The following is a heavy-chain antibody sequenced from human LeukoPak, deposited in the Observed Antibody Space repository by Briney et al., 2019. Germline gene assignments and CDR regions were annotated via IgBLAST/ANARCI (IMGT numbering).Heavy chain of an antibody. V-gene: IGHV1-46*01. J-gene: IGHJ4*02. D-gene: IGHD2-21*02. CDR2: INPSGGST. CDR1: GYTFTSYY. Sequence: ASVKVSCKASGYTFTSYYMHWVRQAPGQGLEWMGIINPSGGSTSYAQKFQGRVTMTRDTSTSTVYMELSSLRSEDTAVYYCARIPSGYCGGDCYFDYWGQGTLVTVSS. CDR3: ARIPSGYCGGDCYFDY.